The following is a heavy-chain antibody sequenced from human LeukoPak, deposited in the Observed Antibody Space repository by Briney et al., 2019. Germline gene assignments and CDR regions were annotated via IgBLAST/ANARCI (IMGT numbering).Heavy chain of an antibody. Sequence: PSETLSLTCTVSGVSISNNYYYWAWIRQPPGEGLEMIGYVHFTGSIFYNSSLKSRVTISADTSQNQFTLSLTSVTAADTAVYYCATLGLLRGAGFNLATHFDFWGQGTLVTVSS. D-gene: IGHD1-26*01. V-gene: IGHV4-39*01. CDR3: ATLGLLRGAGFNLATHFDF. CDR1: GVSISNNYYY. CDR2: VHFTGSI. J-gene: IGHJ4*02.